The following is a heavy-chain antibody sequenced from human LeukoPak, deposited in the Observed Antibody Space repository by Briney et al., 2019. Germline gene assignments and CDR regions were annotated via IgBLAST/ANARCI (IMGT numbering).Heavy chain of an antibody. CDR2: ITDSGGNT. Sequence: GGSLRLSCAVSGITFSNYGMSWVRQAPGKGLEWVAGITDSGGNTNYADSVKGRFTISRDNAKNTLYLQMNSLRAEDTAVYFCAKRGVVIRVILGGFHKQAYYFASWGQGALVTVSS. V-gene: IGHV3-23*01. D-gene: IGHD3-10*01. CDR1: GITFSNYG. J-gene: IGHJ4*02. CDR3: AKRGVVIRVILGGFHKQAYYFAS.